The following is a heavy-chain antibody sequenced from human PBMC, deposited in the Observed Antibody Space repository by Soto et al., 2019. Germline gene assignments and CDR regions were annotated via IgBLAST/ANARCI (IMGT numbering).Heavy chain of an antibody. D-gene: IGHD3-9*01. J-gene: IGHJ6*02. V-gene: IGHV1-69*13. CDR1: GGTFSSYA. Sequence: SVKVSCKASGGTFSSYAISWVRQAPGQGLEWMGGIIPIFGTANYAQKFQGRVTITADESTSTAYMELSSLRSEDTAVYYCARGEEGYYDILTGQDYYFYGMDVWGQGTTVTVSS. CDR3: ARGEEGYYDILTGQDYYFYGMDV. CDR2: IIPIFGTA.